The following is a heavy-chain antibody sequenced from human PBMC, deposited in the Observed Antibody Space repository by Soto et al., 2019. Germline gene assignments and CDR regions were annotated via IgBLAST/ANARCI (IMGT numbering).Heavy chain of an antibody. Sequence: GSLRLSCAASGFTFSSYAMHWVRQAPGKGLEYVSAISSNGGSTYYANSVKGRFTISRDNSKNTLYLQMGSLRAEDMAVYYCARGVSDAFDIWGQGTMVTVSS. J-gene: IGHJ3*02. CDR3: ARGVSDAFDI. CDR1: GFTFSSYA. CDR2: ISSNGGST. V-gene: IGHV3-64*01.